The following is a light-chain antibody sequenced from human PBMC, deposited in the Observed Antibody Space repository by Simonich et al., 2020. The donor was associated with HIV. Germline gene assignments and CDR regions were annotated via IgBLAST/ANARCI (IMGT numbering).Light chain of an antibody. CDR3: QQANSFPRT. CDR2: AAS. V-gene: IGKV1-12*01. J-gene: IGKJ4*01. CDR1: QRMSSW. Sequence: DIQMTPSPSTLSASVGNSVTITCRAGQRMSSWLAWYQQTPGKAPKLLIYAASGLQSGVPSRFSGSGSGTEFTLTISSLQPEEFATYYGQQANSFPRTVGGGTKVEIK.